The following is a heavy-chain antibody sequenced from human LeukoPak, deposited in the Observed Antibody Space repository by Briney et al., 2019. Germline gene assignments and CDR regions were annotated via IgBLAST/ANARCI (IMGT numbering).Heavy chain of an antibody. D-gene: IGHD6-19*01. CDR2: INPNGGAP. CDR3: ARGGLAVAGKTLFHFDK. CDR1: GYIFGDYY. V-gene: IGHV1-2*02. J-gene: IGHJ4*02. Sequence: ASVKVSCKASGYIFGDYYIHWVRRAPGQGLEYMGWINPNGGAPNYAQRFKGRVTLTKDTSINTGYMEMTGLTSDDTAIFYCARGGLAVAGKTLFHFDKWGQGTLVTVSS.